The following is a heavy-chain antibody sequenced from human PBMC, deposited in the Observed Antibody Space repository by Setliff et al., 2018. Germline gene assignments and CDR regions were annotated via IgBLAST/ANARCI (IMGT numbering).Heavy chain of an antibody. D-gene: IGHD2-2*01. CDR1: GYTFTSYG. J-gene: IGHJ4*02. CDR2: IDA. Sequence: ASVKVSCKSSGYTFTSYGINWVRQAPGQGLEWMGWIDAYAQKFQGRVTMTIDTLTSTAYMELRSLRSDDTAVYYCARGPLDFVVTPAAAKFDYWGQGTLVTVSS. CDR3: ARGPLDFVVTPAAAKFDY. V-gene: IGHV1-18*01.